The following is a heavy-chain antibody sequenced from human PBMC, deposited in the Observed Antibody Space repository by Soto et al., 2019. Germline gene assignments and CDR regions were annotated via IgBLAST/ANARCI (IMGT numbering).Heavy chain of an antibody. V-gene: IGHV1-18*01. D-gene: IGHD2-2*01. CDR3: ARDPPPPEY. J-gene: IGHJ4*02. Sequence: QVQLVQSGAEVKKPGASVKVSCKASGYPFASYAISWMRQAPGQGLEWMGWISAYNGNTNYAQKLQGRVTMTTDTATSTAYRERRSLRSDDTAVYYCARDPPPPEYWGQGTLVTVSS. CDR2: ISAYNGNT. CDR1: GYPFASYA.